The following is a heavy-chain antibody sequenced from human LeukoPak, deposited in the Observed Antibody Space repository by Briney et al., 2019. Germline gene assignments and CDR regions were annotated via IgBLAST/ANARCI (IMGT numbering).Heavy chain of an antibody. D-gene: IGHD6-19*01. J-gene: IGHJ6*03. CDR1: GYTFTSYD. CDR2: MNPNSGNT. Sequence: ASVKVSCKASGYTFTSYDINWVRQATGQGLEWMGWMNPNSGNTGYAQKFQGRVTMTRNTSISTAYMELSSLRSEDTAVYYCARAFTSSSSGRYGRGYYMDVWGKGTTVTVSS. V-gene: IGHV1-8*01. CDR3: ARAFTSSSSGRYGRGYYMDV.